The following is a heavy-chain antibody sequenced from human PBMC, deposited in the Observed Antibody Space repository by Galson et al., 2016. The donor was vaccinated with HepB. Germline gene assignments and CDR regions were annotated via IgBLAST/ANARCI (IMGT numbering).Heavy chain of an antibody. Sequence: SLRLSCAASGITFGNYDMHWVRQPPGKGLEWVAVISYDGTNKYYADSVKGRFTISRDSSKNPPYLQMNSLRAEDTALYFCAKARGWYFPDALDIWGQGTMVTVSS. CDR1: GITFGNYD. CDR3: AKARGWYFPDALDI. D-gene: IGHD6-19*01. V-gene: IGHV3-30*18. CDR2: ISYDGTNK. J-gene: IGHJ3*02.